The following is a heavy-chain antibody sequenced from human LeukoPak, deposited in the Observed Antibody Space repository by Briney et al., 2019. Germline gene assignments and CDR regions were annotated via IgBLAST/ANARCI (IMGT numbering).Heavy chain of an antibody. V-gene: IGHV6-1*01. Sequence: PSQTLSLTCAISGDSVSSKSASWNWIRQSPSRGLEWLGRTYYRSKWYNEYAVSVKSRITINPDTSKNQFSLQLNSVTPEDTAVYYCAAVKAEWTQLSVQYYFDYWGQGTLVTVSS. J-gene: IGHJ4*02. CDR3: AAVKAEWTQLSVQYYFDY. CDR1: GDSVSSKSAS. D-gene: IGHD5-18*01. CDR2: TYYRSKWYN.